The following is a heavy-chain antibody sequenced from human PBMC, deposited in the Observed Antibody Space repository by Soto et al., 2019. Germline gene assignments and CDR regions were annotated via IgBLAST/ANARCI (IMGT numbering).Heavy chain of an antibody. D-gene: IGHD3-9*01. V-gene: IGHV3-73*01. J-gene: IGHJ6*02. CDR3: TSRGILTGSTYGMDV. Sequence: GGSLRLSCAASGITFSGSAMHWVRQASGKGLEWLGRIRSKANSYATAYAASVKGRFTISRDDSKNTAYLQMNSLKTEDTAVYYCTSRGILTGSTYGMDVWGQGTTVTVSS. CDR1: GITFSGSA. CDR2: IRSKANSYAT.